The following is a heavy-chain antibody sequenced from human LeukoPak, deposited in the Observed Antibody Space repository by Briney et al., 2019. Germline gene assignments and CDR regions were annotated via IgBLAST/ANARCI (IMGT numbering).Heavy chain of an antibody. Sequence: PGGSLRLSCAASGFTFSSYGMHWVRQAPGKGLEWVAVISYDGSNKYYADSVKGRFTISRDNSENTLYLQMNSLRAEDTAVYYCAKEQQLVEFDYWGQGTLVTVSS. CDR1: GFTFSSYG. CDR3: AKEQQLVEFDY. J-gene: IGHJ4*02. D-gene: IGHD6-13*01. CDR2: ISYDGSNK. V-gene: IGHV3-30*18.